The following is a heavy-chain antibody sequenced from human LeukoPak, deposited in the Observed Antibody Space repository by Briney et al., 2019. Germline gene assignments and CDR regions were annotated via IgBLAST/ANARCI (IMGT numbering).Heavy chain of an antibody. Sequence: GGSLRLSCAASGFTFSSYGMHWVRQAPGKGLERVAFIRYDGSNKYYADSVKGRFTISRDNSKNTLYLQMNSLRAEDTAVYYCAKDRVRFMVRGVMGLDYWGQGTLVTVSS. CDR2: IRYDGSNK. CDR1: GFTFSSYG. D-gene: IGHD3-10*01. V-gene: IGHV3-30*02. CDR3: AKDRVRFMVRGVMGLDY. J-gene: IGHJ4*02.